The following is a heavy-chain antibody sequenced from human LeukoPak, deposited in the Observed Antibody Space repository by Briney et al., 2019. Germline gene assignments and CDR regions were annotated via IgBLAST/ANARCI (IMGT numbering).Heavy chain of an antibody. CDR1: GFTFSSYS. J-gene: IGHJ4*02. CDR2: IWYDGSNK. Sequence: GGSLRLSCAASGFTFSSYSMNWVRQAPGKGLEWVALIWYDGSNKYYAESVKGRFTISRDNSKNTLYLQINSLRAEDTAVYYCARDDKQQLVDYWGQGTLVTVSS. V-gene: IGHV3-33*08. D-gene: IGHD6-13*01. CDR3: ARDDKQQLVDY.